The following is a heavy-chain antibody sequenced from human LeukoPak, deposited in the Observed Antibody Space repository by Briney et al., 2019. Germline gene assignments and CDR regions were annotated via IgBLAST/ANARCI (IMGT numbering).Heavy chain of an antibody. CDR3: ARSSVGSGSNFDY. Sequence: TSETLSLTCTVSGGSISSYYWSWIRQPPGKGLEWIGYIYYSGSTNYNPSLKSRVTISIDTSKKQFSLKLSSVTAADTAMYYCARSSVGSGSNFDYWGQGTLVTVSS. J-gene: IGHJ4*02. CDR2: IYYSGST. CDR1: GGSISSYY. D-gene: IGHD3-10*01. V-gene: IGHV4-59*08.